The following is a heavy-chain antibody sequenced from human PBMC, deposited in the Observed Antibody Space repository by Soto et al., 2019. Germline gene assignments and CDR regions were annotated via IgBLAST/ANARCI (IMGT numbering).Heavy chain of an antibody. D-gene: IGHD5-18*01. CDR1: GFSVTNNY. V-gene: IGHV3-53*02. CDR3: ARDWSKFSYNYPYYYAMDA. Sequence: EAQLVETGGGLIQPGGSLRLSCSVSGFSVTNNYISWVRQAPGKGLEWVSLLSSSGTTYYADSVRGRFTVSRDDSKNTLHLQMDSLTPEDTAVYYCARDWSKFSYNYPYYYAMDAWGQGTTVSVSS. J-gene: IGHJ6*02. CDR2: LSSSGTT.